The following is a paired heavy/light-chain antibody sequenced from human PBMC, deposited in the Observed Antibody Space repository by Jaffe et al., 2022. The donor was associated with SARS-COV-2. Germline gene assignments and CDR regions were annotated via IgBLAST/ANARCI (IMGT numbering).Light chain of an antibody. CDR2: GAS. V-gene: IGKV1-39*01. CDR3: QQSYSTPPA. Sequence: DIQMTQSPSSLSASVGDRVTITCRASQSISSYLNWYQQKPGKAPKFLIYGASSLQSGVPSRFSGSGSGTDFTLTISSLQPEDFATYYCQQSYSTPPAFGQGTKLEIK. J-gene: IGKJ2*01. CDR1: QSISSY.
Heavy chain of an antibody. CDR3: SRAYDRSLEPPFYYGMDV. CDR2: IRTKPHGGTT. CDR1: GFTFGDYA. D-gene: IGHD3-22*01. V-gene: IGHV3-49*05. Sequence: EVQLVESGGGLVKPGRSLRLSCTASGFTFGDYAMSWFRQAPGKRLEWVGFIRTKPHGGTTEYAASVKGRFTISRDDSKSIAYLQMNSLKTEDTAVYYCSRAYDRSLEPPFYYGMDVWGQGTTVTVSS. J-gene: IGHJ6*02.